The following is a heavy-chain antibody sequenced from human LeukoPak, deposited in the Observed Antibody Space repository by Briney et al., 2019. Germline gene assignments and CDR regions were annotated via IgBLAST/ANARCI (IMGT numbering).Heavy chain of an antibody. J-gene: IGHJ4*02. V-gene: IGHV3-23*01. CDR2: IRGNGDTA. CDR1: GFTFSSIA. Sequence: PGGSLRLSCAASGFTFSSIAMTWVRQAPGKGLEKVSTIRGNGDTAYNADSVRGRFAISRDDSKNALFVQMNSLRLEDTAIYYCAKGQELDDGVFDSWGQGTRVTVSS. D-gene: IGHD1-1*01. CDR3: AKGQELDDGVFDS.